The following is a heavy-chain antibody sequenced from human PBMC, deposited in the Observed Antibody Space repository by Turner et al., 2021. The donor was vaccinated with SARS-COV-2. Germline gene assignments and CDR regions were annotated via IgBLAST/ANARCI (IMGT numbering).Heavy chain of an antibody. J-gene: IGHJ4*02. D-gene: IGHD4-17*01. Sequence: QLQLQESGPGLVKPSETLSLTFTCSGCPISSTNYYWGWNRQPPGKGLEWIVTIYYSGSTYYTPYLKSRVTISVDTSKNQFSLRLNSVTAADTAVYYCARHSSMTTVTFNYWGQGTLVTVSS. V-gene: IGHV4-39*01. CDR2: IYYSGST. CDR3: ARHSSMTTVTFNY. CDR1: GCPISSTNYY.